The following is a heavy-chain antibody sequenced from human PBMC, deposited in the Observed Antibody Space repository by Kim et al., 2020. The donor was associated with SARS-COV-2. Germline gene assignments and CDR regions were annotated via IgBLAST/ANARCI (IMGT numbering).Heavy chain of an antibody. Sequence: GSTYYADSVKGRFTISRDNSKSTLYLQMNSLRAEDTAVYYCAKGGEQGDYWGQGTLVTVSS. V-gene: IGHV3-23*01. CDR3: AKGGEQGDY. J-gene: IGHJ4*02. D-gene: IGHD2-21*01. CDR2: GST.